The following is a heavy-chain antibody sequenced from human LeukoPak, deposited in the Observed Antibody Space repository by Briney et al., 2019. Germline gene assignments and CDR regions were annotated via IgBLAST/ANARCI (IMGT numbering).Heavy chain of an antibody. CDR1: GFTFSSYE. CDR3: ARGPYGPGSLYPH. D-gene: IGHD3-10*01. V-gene: IGHV3-48*03. CDR2: IGTSVTNI. Sequence: QAGGSLRLSCAASGFTFSSYEMNWVRQAPGKGLEWVSYIGTSVTNIYYADSVKGRFTISRDNAKNSLYLQMNSLRAEDTALYYCARGPYGPGSLYPHWGQGTLVTVSS. J-gene: IGHJ4*02.